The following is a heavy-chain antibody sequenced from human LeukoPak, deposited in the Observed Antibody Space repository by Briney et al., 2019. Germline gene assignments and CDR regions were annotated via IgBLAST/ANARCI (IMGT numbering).Heavy chain of an antibody. CDR1: GFTFSGYG. J-gene: IGHJ3*02. D-gene: IGHD2-8*01. CDR3: AREQWAEDDALDI. Sequence: GSLRLSCAASGFTFSGYGMHWFRQAPGKGLEWVAVIWFDGSNAYYLDSVKGRFTISRDNSKNMVYLQMNSLRVGDTAVYYCAREQWAEDDALDIWGLGTMVTVSS. V-gene: IGHV3-33*01. CDR2: IWFDGSNA.